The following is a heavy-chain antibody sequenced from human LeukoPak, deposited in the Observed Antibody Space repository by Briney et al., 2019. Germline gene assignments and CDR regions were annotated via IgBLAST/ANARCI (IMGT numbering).Heavy chain of an antibody. V-gene: IGHV3-33*01. D-gene: IGHD4-17*01. CDR1: GFTFSSYG. CDR3: ARDVGATTAFDY. J-gene: IGHJ4*02. CDR2: IWYDGSNK. Sequence: GGSLRLSCTTSGFTFSSYGMHWVRQAPGKGMEWVAVIWYDGSNKYYADSVKGRFTISRDNSKNTLYLQMNSLRAEDTAVYYCARDVGATTAFDYWGQGTLVTVSS.